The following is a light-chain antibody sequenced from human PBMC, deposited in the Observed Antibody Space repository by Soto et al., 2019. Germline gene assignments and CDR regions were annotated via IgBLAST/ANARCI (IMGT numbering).Light chain of an antibody. CDR1: QDLDRW. Sequence: DIQMTQSPSSLSASVGDRVTITCRASQDLDRWLAWYQQKPGEAPKVLIYAASNLRSGVPSRFSGSGSGADFSLTISSLQPDDVATYYCKQSRRFPLTFGGGTKVEIK. V-gene: IGKV1-12*01. J-gene: IGKJ4*01. CDR3: KQSRRFPLT. CDR2: AAS.